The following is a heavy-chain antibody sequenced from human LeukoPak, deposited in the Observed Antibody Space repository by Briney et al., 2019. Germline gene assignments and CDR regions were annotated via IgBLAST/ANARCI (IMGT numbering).Heavy chain of an antibody. D-gene: IGHD5-24*01. V-gene: IGHV3-23*01. CDR3: ARSINGYNSFDY. J-gene: IGHJ4*02. CDR1: GFTFSSYG. Sequence: GGSLRLSCAASGFTFSSYGITWVRQAPGKGLEWVSGISGSGENTYYADSVKGRFTISRDNAKNTLFLQMNSLRAEDTAVYYCARSINGYNSFDYWGQGTLVTVSS. CDR2: ISGSGENT.